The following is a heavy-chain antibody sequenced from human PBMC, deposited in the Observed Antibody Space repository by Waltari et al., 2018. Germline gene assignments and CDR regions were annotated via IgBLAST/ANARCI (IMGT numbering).Heavy chain of an antibody. J-gene: IGHJ4*02. V-gene: IGHV3-48*01. CDR1: GFTFSRYS. CDR3: AIDLIRSGGYNY. Sequence: EVQLVESGGGLVQPGGSLRLSCAASGFTFSRYSMNWVRQAPGKGLGWVSYISSSIITIYYADSVNGRFTISRYNAKNSLYLQMNSLRAEDTAVYYCAIDLIRSGGYNYWGQGTLVTVSS. CDR2: ISSSIITI. D-gene: IGHD6-25*01.